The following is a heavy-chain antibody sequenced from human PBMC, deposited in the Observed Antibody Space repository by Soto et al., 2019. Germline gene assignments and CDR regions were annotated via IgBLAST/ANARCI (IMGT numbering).Heavy chain of an antibody. CDR1: GGSISSYY. D-gene: IGHD6-25*01. V-gene: IGHV4-59*01. Sequence: QVQLQESGPGLVKPSETLSLTCTVSGGSISSYYWSWIRQPPGKGLEWIGYIHYIGSTNYNPSLKSRVTISVDTSKNQFSLKLNSVTAADTAVYYCARPHGGSSGWDNWFDPWGQGTLVTVSS. J-gene: IGHJ5*02. CDR2: IHYIGST. CDR3: ARPHGGSSGWDNWFDP.